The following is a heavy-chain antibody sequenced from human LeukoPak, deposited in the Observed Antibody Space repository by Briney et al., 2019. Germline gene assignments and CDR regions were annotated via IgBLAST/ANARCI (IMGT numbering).Heavy chain of an antibody. CDR1: GFPFSGSG. Sequence: PGGSLRHSCAASGFPFSGSGMHWVRQAPGKGLEWVAIVWYDGSNQYYADSVKGRFTISRDNSKNTVDLQMNSLRVEDTAVYFCAKDKDTPATAQPQRGYFESWGQGTLVTVSA. CDR2: VWYDGSNQ. D-gene: IGHD2-21*02. V-gene: IGHV3-33*06. J-gene: IGHJ4*02. CDR3: AKDKDTPATAQPQRGYFES.